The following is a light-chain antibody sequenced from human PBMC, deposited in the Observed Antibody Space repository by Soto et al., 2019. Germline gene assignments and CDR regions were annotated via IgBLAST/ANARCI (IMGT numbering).Light chain of an antibody. CDR1: QSILYSSNNNNY. CDR2: WAS. V-gene: IGKV4-1*01. CDR3: QQYYRTPQT. Sequence: DIVMTQSPDSLAVSLVERATINCKSSQSILYSSNNNNYLAWYQQKPGQPPKLLIYWASTRESGVPDRFSGSGSGTDFTLTISSLQAEDVAVYYCQQYYRTPQTFGQGTKVEIK. J-gene: IGKJ1*01.